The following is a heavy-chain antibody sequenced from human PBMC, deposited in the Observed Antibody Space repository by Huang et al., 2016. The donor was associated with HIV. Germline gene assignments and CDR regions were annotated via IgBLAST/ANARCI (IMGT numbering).Heavy chain of an antibody. J-gene: IGHJ6*03. D-gene: IGHD5-12*01. V-gene: IGHV4-61*09. CDR3: ARARRDGYNLGYYYLDV. Sequence: QVQLQESGPGLVKPSQTLSLTCTVSGASIRSGSDYWTWIRQPAGRGLEWLGQISASGSTNYSPPLRSRVTISRATSKRQFSLHLSSVTAADTALYVCARARRDGYNLGYYYLDVWGKGTTVTVS. CDR2: ISASGST. CDR1: GASIRSGSDY.